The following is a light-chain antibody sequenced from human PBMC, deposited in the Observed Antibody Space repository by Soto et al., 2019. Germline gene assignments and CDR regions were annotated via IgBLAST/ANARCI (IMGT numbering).Light chain of an antibody. Sequence: QSALTQPPSASGTPGQRVTISCPGSNSNIGSNYVYWYQQLPGTAPKLLIYRDIRRPSGVPDRFSGSKSGTSASLAISGLRSEDEAHYYCAAWDDSLSGHVVFGGGTKLTVL. CDR1: NSNIGSNY. V-gene: IGLV1-47*01. CDR3: AAWDDSLSGHVV. J-gene: IGLJ2*01. CDR2: RDI.